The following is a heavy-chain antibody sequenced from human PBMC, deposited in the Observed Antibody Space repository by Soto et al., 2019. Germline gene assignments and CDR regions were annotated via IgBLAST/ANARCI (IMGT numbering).Heavy chain of an antibody. V-gene: IGHV4-61*01. CDR2: IYYTGST. D-gene: IGHD3-22*01. Sequence: SETLSLTCTVSGGSVNTAPYHWGWIRQSPRNGLEWIGNIYYTGSTNYNPSFESRVAISLDTSNNQFSLRLTSLTAADTAVYFCARDHHSYYDTSGYYPYFEFWGQGTLGAVCS. J-gene: IGHJ4*02. CDR3: ARDHHSYYDTSGYYPYFEF. CDR1: GGSVNTAPYH.